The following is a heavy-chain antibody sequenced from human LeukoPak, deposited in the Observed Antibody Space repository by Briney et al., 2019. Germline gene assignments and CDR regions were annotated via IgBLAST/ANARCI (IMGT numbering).Heavy chain of an antibody. CDR3: AREDSSGLPRG. CDR2: IYYSGST. CDR1: GGSISGSSYY. J-gene: IGHJ4*02. Sequence: SETPSLTCTVSGGSISGSSYYWGWIRQPPGKGLEWIGSIYYSGSTYYNPSLKSRVTISVDTSKNQFSMKLSSVTAADTAVYYCAREDSSGLPRGWGQGTLVTVSS. D-gene: IGHD3-22*01. V-gene: IGHV4-39*07.